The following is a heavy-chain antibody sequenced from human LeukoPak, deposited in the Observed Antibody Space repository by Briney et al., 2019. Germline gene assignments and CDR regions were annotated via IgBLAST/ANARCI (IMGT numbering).Heavy chain of an antibody. Sequence: GGSLRLSCAASGFTFSTYGMSWVRQAPGKGLEWVSAISGSGGSTYYADSVKGRFTISRDNSKNTLYLQMNSLRAEDTAVYYCAKGGAPNWDDYYYYYMDVWGKGTTVTISS. CDR2: ISGSGGST. J-gene: IGHJ6*03. D-gene: IGHD7-27*01. CDR3: AKGGAPNWDDYYYYYMDV. V-gene: IGHV3-23*01. CDR1: GFTFSTYG.